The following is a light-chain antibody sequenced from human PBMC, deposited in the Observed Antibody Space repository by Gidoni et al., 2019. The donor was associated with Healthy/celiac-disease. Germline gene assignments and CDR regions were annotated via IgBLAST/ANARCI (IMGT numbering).Light chain of an antibody. Sequence: QSALTQPASMSGPPGQSITISCTGTSSDVGSYNLVSWYQQHPDKAPKLMIYEGSKRPSGVSNRFAGSKSGNTASLTISGIQAEDEADYYCCSYAGSSTVFGGGTKLTVL. J-gene: IGLJ3*02. V-gene: IGLV2-23*01. CDR3: CSYAGSSTV. CDR2: EGS. CDR1: SSDVGSYNL.